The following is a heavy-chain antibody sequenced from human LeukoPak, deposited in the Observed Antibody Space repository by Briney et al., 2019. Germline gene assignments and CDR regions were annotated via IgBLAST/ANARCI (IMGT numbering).Heavy chain of an antibody. V-gene: IGHV1-69*06. J-gene: IGHJ4*02. Sequence: ASVKVSCKASGGTFSSYAISWVRQAPGQGLEWMGGIIPIFGTANYAQKFQGRVTITADKSTSTAYMELSSLRSEDTAVYYCARGPRDYYYDSSGYLDWGQGTLVTVSS. CDR3: ARGPRDYYYDSSGYLD. CDR2: IIPIFGTA. D-gene: IGHD3-22*01. CDR1: GGTFSSYA.